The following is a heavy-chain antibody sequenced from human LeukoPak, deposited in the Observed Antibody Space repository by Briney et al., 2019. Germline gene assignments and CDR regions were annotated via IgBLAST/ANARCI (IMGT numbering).Heavy chain of an antibody. J-gene: IGHJ4*02. D-gene: IGHD5-18*01. Sequence: GASVRVSCKASGYTFTGYYMHWVRQAPGQGLEWMGWINPNSGGTNYAQRFQGRVTMTRDTSISAAYMELSRLRSDDTAVYYCATPRRGYSYGQFDYWGQGTLVTVSS. CDR3: ATPRRGYSYGQFDY. V-gene: IGHV1-2*02. CDR1: GYTFTGYY. CDR2: INPNSGGT.